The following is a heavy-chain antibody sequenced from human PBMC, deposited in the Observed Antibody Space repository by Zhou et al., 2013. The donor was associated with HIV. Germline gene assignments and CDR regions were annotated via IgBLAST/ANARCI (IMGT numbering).Heavy chain of an antibody. D-gene: IGHD3-9*01. CDR1: GFTLTDLL. V-gene: IGHV1-24*01. CDR2: FDPEDRET. CDR3: ARGSVYFEPKDSFDV. Sequence: QVHLVQSGPELKKPGASVKVSCQVSGFTLTDLLIHWVRQAPGSGPEWMGRFDPEDRETTYSQRFQGRVTMTIDTSTSTAYMEVRSLRSDDTAVYYCARGSVYFEPKDSFDVWGQGTMVTVSS. J-gene: IGHJ3*01.